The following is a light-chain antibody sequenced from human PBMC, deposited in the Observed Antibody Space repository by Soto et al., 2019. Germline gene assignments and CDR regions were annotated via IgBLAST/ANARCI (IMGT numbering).Light chain of an antibody. Sequence: EIVLTQSPGTLSLSPGERATLSCRTSQTVSSNYLPWNQQKPGQAPRLLIYGASSRATGIPDRFSGSGSGTDFTLTISRLEPEDFAVFYCQQYGSSPRTFGQGTKVEVK. V-gene: IGKV3-20*01. CDR2: GAS. J-gene: IGKJ1*01. CDR1: QTVSSNY. CDR3: QQYGSSPRT.